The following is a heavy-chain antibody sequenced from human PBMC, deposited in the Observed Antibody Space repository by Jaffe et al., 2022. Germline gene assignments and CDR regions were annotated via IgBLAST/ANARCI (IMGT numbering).Heavy chain of an antibody. CDR3: ARDSHRTVRITQHDYYYYMDV. Sequence: QVQLQESGPGLVKPSETLSLTCTVSGGSISSYYWSWIRQPPGKGLEWIGYIYYSGSTNYNPSLKSRVTISVDTSKNQFSLKLSSVTAADTAVYYCARDSHRTVRITQHDYYYYMDVWGKGTTVTVSS. V-gene: IGHV4-59*01. J-gene: IGHJ6*03. CDR2: IYYSGST. D-gene: IGHD3-10*01. CDR1: GGSISSYY.